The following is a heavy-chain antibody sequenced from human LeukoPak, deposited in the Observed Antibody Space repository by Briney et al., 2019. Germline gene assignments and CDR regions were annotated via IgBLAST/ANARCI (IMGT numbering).Heavy chain of an antibody. V-gene: IGHV3-30*18. D-gene: IGHD4-11*01. J-gene: IGHJ4*02. CDR3: AKEKLPSEYSFLTDY. CDR2: ISYDGPNK. CDR1: GFTFNSYG. Sequence: PGGSLRLSCAASGFTFNSYGMHWVRQAPGKGLEWVAVISYDGPNKYYADSVKGRFTISRDDSKSTLCLQMNSLRPEDTAVYYCAKEKLPSEYSFLTDYWGQGTLVTVSS.